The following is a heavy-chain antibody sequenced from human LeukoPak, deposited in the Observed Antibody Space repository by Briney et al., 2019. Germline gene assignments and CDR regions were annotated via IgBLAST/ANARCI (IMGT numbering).Heavy chain of an antibody. V-gene: IGHV4-34*01. CDR2: INHSGST. J-gene: IGHJ6*03. CDR1: GGSFSGYY. Sequence: SETLSLTCAVYGGSFSGYYWSWIRQPPGKGLEWIGEINHSGSTNYNPSLKSRVTILVDTSKNQFSLKLSSVTAADTAVYYCARRRSYYMDVWGKGTTVTISS. CDR3: ARRRSYYMDV.